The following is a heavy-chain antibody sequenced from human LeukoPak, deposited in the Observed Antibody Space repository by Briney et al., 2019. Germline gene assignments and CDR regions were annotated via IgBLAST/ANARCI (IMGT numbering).Heavy chain of an antibody. V-gene: IGHV1-18*01. D-gene: IGHD2-2*01. CDR3: AAQGSEYCSSTSCYYYMDV. CDR2: ISAYNGNT. CDR1: GYTFTSYG. Sequence: ASVKVSCKASGYTFTSYGISWVRQAPGQGLEWMGWISAYNGNTNYAQKLQGRVTMTTDTSTSTAYMELRSLRSDDTAVYYCAAQGSEYCSSTSCYYYMDVWGKGTTVTISS. J-gene: IGHJ6*03.